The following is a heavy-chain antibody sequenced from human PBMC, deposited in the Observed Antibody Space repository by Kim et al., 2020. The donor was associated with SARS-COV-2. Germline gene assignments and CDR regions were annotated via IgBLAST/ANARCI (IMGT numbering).Heavy chain of an antibody. CDR3: ARDLSSPWGGMDV. D-gene: IGHD3-16*01. J-gene: IGHJ6*02. Sequence: YVHSSRARLTIARDNATYSLYLKMNSLRAEDTAVYYCARDLSSPWGGMDVWGQGTTVTVSS. V-gene: IGHV3-7*01.